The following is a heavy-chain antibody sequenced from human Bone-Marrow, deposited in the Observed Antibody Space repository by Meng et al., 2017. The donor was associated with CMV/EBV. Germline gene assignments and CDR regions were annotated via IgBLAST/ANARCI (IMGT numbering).Heavy chain of an antibody. CDR3: ARDVTPDY. J-gene: IGHJ4*02. V-gene: IGHV4-59*11. D-gene: IGHD5-18*01. CDR2: ISYTGST. CDR1: GGSISNHY. Sequence: GSLRLSCTVSGGSISNHYWSWIRQPPGKGLEWIGYISYTGSTKYNPSLKSRVTISIATSKSQFSLKLSSLTAPDTAVYYCARDVTPDYWGQGILVTVSS.